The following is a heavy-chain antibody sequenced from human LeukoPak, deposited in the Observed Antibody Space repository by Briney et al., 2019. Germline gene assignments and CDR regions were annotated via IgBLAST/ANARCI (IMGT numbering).Heavy chain of an antibody. Sequence: GGSLRLSCAASGFTFNTHAMSWVRQAPGKGLEWVSGVGGSGDTTYYGDSVKGRFTISRDNSKNTLYLQMNSLRAEDTAVYYCAKGVHQLVYKYGMDVWGRGTTVTVSS. CDR2: VGGSGDTT. V-gene: IGHV3-23*01. D-gene: IGHD3-16*01. CDR3: AKGVHQLVYKYGMDV. CDR1: GFTFNTHA. J-gene: IGHJ6*01.